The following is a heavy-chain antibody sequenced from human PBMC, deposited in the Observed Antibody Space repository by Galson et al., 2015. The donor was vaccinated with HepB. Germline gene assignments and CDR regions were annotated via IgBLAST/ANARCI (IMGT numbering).Heavy chain of an antibody. CDR3: ARPPLIISSWPNFYYYYMDV. Sequence: SLRLSCAASGFTFSYNTMNWVRQGPVKGVVWVSSIGCSGNYIYYADSVKGRFSISRDNAKSSLFLQMNTLRAEDTAVYYCARPPLIISSWPNFYYYYMDVWGKGTTVTVSS. J-gene: IGHJ6*03. CDR1: GFTFSYNT. D-gene: IGHD6-13*01. CDR2: IGCSGNYI. V-gene: IGHV3-21*01.